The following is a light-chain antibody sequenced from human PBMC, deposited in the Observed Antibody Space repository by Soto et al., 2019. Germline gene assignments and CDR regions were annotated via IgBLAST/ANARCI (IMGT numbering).Light chain of an antibody. Sequence: EIVLTQSAGTLSWSAAERATLSCRASQSVSGNYLAWYQQKPDQAPRLLIFGASNRATGIPDRFTGSGSGTDFTLTISRLEPDDFAVYYCQQYGRSPFFGQGTRLEIK. V-gene: IGKV3-20*01. J-gene: IGKJ5*01. CDR2: GAS. CDR1: QSVSGNY. CDR3: QQYGRSPF.